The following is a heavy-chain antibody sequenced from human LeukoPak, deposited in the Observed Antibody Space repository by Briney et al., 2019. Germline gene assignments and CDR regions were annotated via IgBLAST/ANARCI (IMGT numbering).Heavy chain of an antibody. CDR2: SYYSGST. CDR1: GGSISSRY. D-gene: IGHD6-6*01. V-gene: IGHV4-59*01. Sequence: SETLSLTCTVSGGSISSRYCYWLRQPPAKGREGVGYSYYSGSTNYNPFLKSRVTILVDTSKNQFSLKLSSVTAADTAVYFCARDWGVEGRPGYMDVWGKGTTVTVSS. J-gene: IGHJ6*03. CDR3: ARDWGVEGRPGYMDV.